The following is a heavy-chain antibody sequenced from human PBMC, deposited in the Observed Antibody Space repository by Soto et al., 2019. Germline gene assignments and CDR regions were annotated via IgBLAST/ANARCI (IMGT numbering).Heavy chain of an antibody. J-gene: IGHJ4*02. D-gene: IGHD3-22*01. CDR1: GFTFSSYS. CDR3: ARGTFYYDSSGYYGY. Sequence: PGESLKISCAASGFTFSSYSMNWVHQAPGKGLEWVSSISSSSSYIYYADSVKGRFTISRDNAKNSLYLQMNSLRAEDTAVYYCARGTFYYDSSGYYGYWGQGTLVTV. CDR2: ISSSSSYI. V-gene: IGHV3-21*01.